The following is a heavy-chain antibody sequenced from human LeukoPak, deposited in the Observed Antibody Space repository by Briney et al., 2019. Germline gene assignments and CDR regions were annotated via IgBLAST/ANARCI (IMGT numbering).Heavy chain of an antibody. CDR3: ARQRFSSGSYTFDI. CDR2: ISYSGST. J-gene: IGHJ3*02. CDR1: GGSISSGNYC. V-gene: IGHV4-31*03. Sequence: PSQTLSLTCTVSGGSISSGNYCWSWIRQHPGKGLEWIGCISYSGSTYNNPSLKSRVTISVDTSKNQFSLKLSSVTAADTAVYYCARQRFSSGSYTFDIWGQGTMITVSS. D-gene: IGHD6-19*01.